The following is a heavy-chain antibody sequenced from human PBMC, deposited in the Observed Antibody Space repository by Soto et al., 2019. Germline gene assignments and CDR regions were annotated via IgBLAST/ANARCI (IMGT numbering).Heavy chain of an antibody. D-gene: IGHD4-17*01. J-gene: IGHJ4*02. Sequence: EVQLVESGGGLVQPGRSLRLSCVASGFTADDYALHWVRQAPGKGLEWVSGISSNSDTIHYADSVKGRFTISRDNAKNSLFLQMNSLRPEDTAVYYCAKDMKWGGMTTIHYVDSWGQGTLVTVSS. CDR2: ISSNSDTI. V-gene: IGHV3-9*02. CDR3: AKDMKWGGMTTIHYVDS. CDR1: GFTADDYA.